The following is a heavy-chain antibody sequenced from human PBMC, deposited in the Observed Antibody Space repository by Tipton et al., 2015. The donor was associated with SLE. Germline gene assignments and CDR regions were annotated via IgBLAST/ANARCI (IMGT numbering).Heavy chain of an antibody. V-gene: IGHV4-4*07. CDR2: IYISGST. CDR1: GGPLTGDY. D-gene: IGHD6-13*01. J-gene: IGHJ2*01. Sequence: TLSLTCTVSGGPLTGDYWSWIRQPAGKGLEWIGRIYISGSTSFNPSLKSRVTMSVDTSKNQFSLKLNSVTAADTAVYYCATFYMYSSSPWYFDLWGRGTLVTVSS. CDR3: ATFYMYSSSPWYFDL.